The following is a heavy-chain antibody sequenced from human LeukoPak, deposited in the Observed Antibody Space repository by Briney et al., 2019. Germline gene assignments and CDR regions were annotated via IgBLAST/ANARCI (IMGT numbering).Heavy chain of an antibody. D-gene: IGHD4-17*01. Sequence: SETLSLTCTVSGGSISSSSYYWGWIRQPPGKGLEWIGSIYYSGSTYYNPSLKSRVTISVDTSKNQFSLKLSSVTAADTAVYYCARHRSRGDYYYGMDVWGQGTTVTVSS. V-gene: IGHV4-39*01. CDR3: ARHRSRGDYYYGMDV. CDR2: IYYSGST. J-gene: IGHJ6*02. CDR1: GGSISSSSYY.